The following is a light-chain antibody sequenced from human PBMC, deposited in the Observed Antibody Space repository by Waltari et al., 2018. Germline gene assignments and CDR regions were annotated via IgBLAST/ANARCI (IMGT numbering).Light chain of an antibody. CDR1: SSDAGGYNY. Sequence: QSALTQPRSLSGSPRQSVTISCTGTSSDAGGYNYVSWYQQYPGRAPKVVIYNVSKRPSGVPDRFSGSKSGNTASLTISGLQAEDEADYYCCSYAGNYLRVFGGGTRLTVL. CDR3: CSYAGNYLRV. CDR2: NVS. V-gene: IGLV2-11*01. J-gene: IGLJ3*02.